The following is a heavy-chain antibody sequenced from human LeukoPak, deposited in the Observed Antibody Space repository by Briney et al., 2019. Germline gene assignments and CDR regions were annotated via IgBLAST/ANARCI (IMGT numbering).Heavy chain of an antibody. CDR2: ISSSGSTI. V-gene: IGHV3-11*04. J-gene: IGHJ6*02. Sequence: PGGSLSLSCAASGFTFSDYYMSWIRQAPGKGLEWVSYISSSGSTIYYADSVKGRFTISRDNAKYSLDLQMDSLRDDDTAVYYCARVGCSGGSCSNRGTYYYGMDVWGQGTTVTVS. CDR3: ARVGCSGGSCSNRGTYYYGMDV. CDR1: GFTFSDYY. D-gene: IGHD2-15*01.